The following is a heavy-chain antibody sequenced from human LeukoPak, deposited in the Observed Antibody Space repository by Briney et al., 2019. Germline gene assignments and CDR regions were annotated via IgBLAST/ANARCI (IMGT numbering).Heavy chain of an antibody. Sequence: PGGSLRLSCAASGLTFSSYGMHWVRQAPGKGLEWVAVVSYDGSDKYNVDSVKGRFTISRDNSKNTLYLQMNSLRAEDTAVYYCAKDAHPPRDGYNPYYFDYWGHGTLVTVSS. J-gene: IGHJ4*01. D-gene: IGHD5-24*01. CDR1: GLTFSSYG. V-gene: IGHV3-30*18. CDR3: AKDAHPPRDGYNPYYFDY. CDR2: VSYDGSDK.